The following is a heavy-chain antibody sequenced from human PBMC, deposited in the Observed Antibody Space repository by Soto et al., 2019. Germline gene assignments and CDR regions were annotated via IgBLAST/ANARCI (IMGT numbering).Heavy chain of an antibody. CDR2: INAGNGNT. Sequence: ASVKLSCKASGYTFTSYSMHWVRQAPGQRLEGMGWINAGNGNTKDSQKFQGRVTITRDTSASTAYMELSSLRSEDTAVYYCAMSRGPHDAFDIWGQGTMVTVSS. V-gene: IGHV1-3*01. CDR3: AMSRGPHDAFDI. CDR1: GYTFTSYS. J-gene: IGHJ3*02.